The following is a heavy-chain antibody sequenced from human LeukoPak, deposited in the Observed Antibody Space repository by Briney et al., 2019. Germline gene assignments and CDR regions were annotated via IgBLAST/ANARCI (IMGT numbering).Heavy chain of an antibody. V-gene: IGHV4-38-2*01. CDR3: ARSPMYYDILTGYFDY. CDR1: GYSISSGYY. Sequence: SETLSLTCAVSGYSISSGYYWGWIRRPPGKGLEGIGSIYHSGSTYYNPSLKSRVTISVDTSKNQFSLKLSSVTAADTAVYYCARSPMYYDILTGYFDYWGQGTLVTVSS. D-gene: IGHD3-9*01. J-gene: IGHJ4*02. CDR2: IYHSGST.